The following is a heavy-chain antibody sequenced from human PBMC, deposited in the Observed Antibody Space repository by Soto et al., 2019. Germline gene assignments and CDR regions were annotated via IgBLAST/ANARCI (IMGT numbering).Heavy chain of an antibody. Sequence: SETLSLSCAVYGGSFSGYYWSWIRQPPGKGLEWIGEINHSGSTNFNPSLKSRVTISVDTSKNQFSLKLSSVTAADTAVYYCAKVGDPVAGGFDYWGQGTLVTVSS. V-gene: IGHV4-34*01. CDR3: AKVGDPVAGGFDY. J-gene: IGHJ4*02. CDR1: GGSFSGYY. CDR2: INHSGST. D-gene: IGHD2-15*01.